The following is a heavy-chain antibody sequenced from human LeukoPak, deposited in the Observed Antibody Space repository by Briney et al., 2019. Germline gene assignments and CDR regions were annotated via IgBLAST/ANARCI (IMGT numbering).Heavy chain of an antibody. Sequence: SETLSLTCAVYGGSFSGYYWSWIRQPPGKGLEWIGYIYYSGSTNYNPSLKSRVTISVDTSKNQFSLKVNSVTAADTAVYYCARGDSSGWGLDYWGLGTLVTVSS. CDR1: GGSFSGYY. D-gene: IGHD6-19*01. J-gene: IGHJ4*02. CDR2: IYYSGST. V-gene: IGHV4-59*12. CDR3: ARGDSSGWGLDY.